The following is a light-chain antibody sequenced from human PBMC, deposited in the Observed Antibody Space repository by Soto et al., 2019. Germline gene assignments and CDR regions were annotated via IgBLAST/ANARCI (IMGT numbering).Light chain of an antibody. V-gene: IGKV1-9*01. CDR3: QQLNTYPIT. J-gene: IGKJ5*01. CDR2: GAS. Sequence: IQLTQSPSSLSASVGDRVTITCRASQGISSYLAWYQQKPGKAPKLLIYGASTLEGGVPFRFSGSGSGTDFTLTISSLQPEDFATYDCQQLNTYPITCGQGTRLEIK. CDR1: QGISSY.